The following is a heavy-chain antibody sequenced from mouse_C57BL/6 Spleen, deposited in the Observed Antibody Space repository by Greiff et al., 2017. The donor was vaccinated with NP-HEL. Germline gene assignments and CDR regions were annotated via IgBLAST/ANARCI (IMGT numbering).Heavy chain of an antibody. Sequence: QVQLQQSGAELARPGASVKLSCKASGYTFTSYGISWVKQRPGQGLEWIGEIYPRRGNTYYNEKFKGKATLTADKSSSTAYMEPRSLTSEDSAVYYGAGDHSRVTTVVAGGYFDDWGQGTTLTVSS. J-gene: IGHJ2*01. V-gene: IGHV1-81*01. D-gene: IGHD1-1*01. CDR2: IYPRRGNT. CDR1: GYTFTSYG. CDR3: AGDHSRVTTVVAGGYFDD.